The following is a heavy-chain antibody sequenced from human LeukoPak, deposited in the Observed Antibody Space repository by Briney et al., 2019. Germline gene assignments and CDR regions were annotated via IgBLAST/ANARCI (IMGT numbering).Heavy chain of an antibody. CDR3: ARSPSYGGALLDY. D-gene: IGHD1-26*01. J-gene: IGHJ4*02. CDR1: GFTFSSYS. Sequence: PGGSLRLSCAASGFTFSSYSMNWVRQAPGKGLEWVSSISSSSSYIYYADSVKGRFTISRDNAKNSLYLQMNSLRAEDTAVYYCARSPSYGGALLDYWGQGTLVTVSS. CDR2: ISSSSSYI. V-gene: IGHV3-21*01.